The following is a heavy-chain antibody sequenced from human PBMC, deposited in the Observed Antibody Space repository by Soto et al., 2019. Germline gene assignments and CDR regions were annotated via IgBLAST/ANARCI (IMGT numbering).Heavy chain of an antibody. V-gene: IGHV3-23*01. CDR3: AKDLRDWGFFDS. D-gene: IGHD7-27*01. Sequence: DVQLLESGGELVQPGGSLRLACAASGFTFSSYAMSWVRQAPGKGLEWVSGLSGSGGSTNYADSVKGRFTISRDNSKTTLYLQMSCLRDDNTAIYYCAKDLRDWGFFDSWGQGTLVTVSS. CDR2: LSGSGGST. CDR1: GFTFSSYA. J-gene: IGHJ4*02.